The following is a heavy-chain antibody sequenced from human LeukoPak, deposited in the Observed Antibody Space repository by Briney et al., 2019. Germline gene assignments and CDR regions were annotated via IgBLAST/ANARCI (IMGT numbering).Heavy chain of an antibody. J-gene: IGHJ4*02. CDR3: AREEGGPGFDY. CDR2: ISYDGSNK. CDR1: GFTFSSYG. V-gene: IGHV3-30*03. D-gene: IGHD3-16*01. Sequence: QPGRSLRLSCAASGFTFSSYGMHWVRQAPGKGLEWVAVISYDGSNKYYADSVKGRFTISRDNSKNTLYLQMNSLRAEDTAVYYCAREEGGPGFDYWGQGTLLTVSS.